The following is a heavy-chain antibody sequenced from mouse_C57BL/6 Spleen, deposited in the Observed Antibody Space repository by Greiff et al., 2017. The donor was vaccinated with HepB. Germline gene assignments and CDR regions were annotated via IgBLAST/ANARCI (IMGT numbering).Heavy chain of an antibody. Sequence: VQLKESGPGMVKPSQSLSLTCTVTGYSITSGYDWHWIRHFPGNKLEWMGYISYSGSTNYNPSLKSRISITHDTSKNHFFLKLNSVTTEDTATYYCAREDTTVPWYFDVWGTGTTVTVSS. CDR2: ISYSGST. J-gene: IGHJ1*03. CDR3: AREDTTVPWYFDV. V-gene: IGHV3-1*01. D-gene: IGHD1-1*01. CDR1: GYSITSGYD.